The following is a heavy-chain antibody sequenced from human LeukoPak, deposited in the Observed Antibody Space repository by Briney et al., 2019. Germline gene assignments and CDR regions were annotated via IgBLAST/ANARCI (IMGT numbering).Heavy chain of an antibody. D-gene: IGHD3-16*01. CDR1: GGSISSDIYY. Sequence: SETLSLTCTVSGGSISSDIYYWGWIRQPPGKGLEWIGSIYYAGSTYYNPSLKSRVTISADTSKNQFSLKLSSVTAADTAVYYCARDAHFFGSGGDNEGPYFDYWGQGTLVTVSS. CDR3: ARDAHFFGSGGDNEGPYFDY. V-gene: IGHV4-39*02. CDR2: IYYAGST. J-gene: IGHJ4*02.